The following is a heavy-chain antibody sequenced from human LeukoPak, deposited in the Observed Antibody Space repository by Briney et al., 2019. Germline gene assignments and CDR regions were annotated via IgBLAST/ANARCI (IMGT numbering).Heavy chain of an antibody. CDR2: ISGNGGTT. CDR3: AKRKYYYDSSGYVLDY. D-gene: IGHD3-22*01. CDR1: GFTFSTYA. J-gene: IGHJ4*02. Sequence: GGSLRLSCAASGFTFSTYAMTWVRQAPGKGLEWVSTISGNGGTTHYADSVKGRVTISRDNSKNTLYLQMNSLGAEDTAVYYCAKRKYYYDSSGYVLDYWGQGTLVTVSS. V-gene: IGHV3-23*01.